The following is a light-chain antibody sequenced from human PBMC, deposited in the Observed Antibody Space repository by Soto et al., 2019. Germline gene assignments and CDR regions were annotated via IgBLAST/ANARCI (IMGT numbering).Light chain of an antibody. CDR2: KAS. CDR1: QSVGSW. CDR3: HQYSRYPWT. J-gene: IGKJ1*01. V-gene: IGKV1-5*03. Sequence: QMTQSPFTLSASEGDRVTITCWASQSVGSWLAWHQQKPGRAPKVLVYKASNLQDGVPSRFSGSGSGTEFTLTISSLQPDDVATYFCHQYSRYPWTFGQGTKVEIK.